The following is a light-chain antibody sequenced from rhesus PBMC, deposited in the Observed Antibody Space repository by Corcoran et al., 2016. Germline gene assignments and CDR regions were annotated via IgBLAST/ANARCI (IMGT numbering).Light chain of an antibody. J-gene: IGKJ2*01. CDR1: QGITND. V-gene: IGKV1-25*01. CDR3: QHYYSTPYS. Sequence: DIQMTQSPSSLSASIGDRVTITCRASQGITNDLAWYQQKPGETPKLLSYEAYRLQSGIPSRFSGIGSWKDFTLTISSVQSEDFATYYCQHYYSTPYSFGHGDKVEIK. CDR2: EAY.